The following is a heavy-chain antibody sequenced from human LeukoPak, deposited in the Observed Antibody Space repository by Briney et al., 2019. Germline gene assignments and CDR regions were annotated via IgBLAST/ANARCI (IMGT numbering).Heavy chain of an antibody. Sequence: SETLSLTCTVSGGSISSSSYYWGWIRQPPGKGLEWIGSIYYSGSTNYNPSLKSRVTISVDTSKNQFSLKLSSVTAADTAVYYCARGPNDFWSGYYNWFDPWGQGTLVTVSS. V-gene: IGHV4-39*07. J-gene: IGHJ5*02. D-gene: IGHD3-3*01. CDR3: ARGPNDFWSGYYNWFDP. CDR2: IYYSGST. CDR1: GGSISSSSYY.